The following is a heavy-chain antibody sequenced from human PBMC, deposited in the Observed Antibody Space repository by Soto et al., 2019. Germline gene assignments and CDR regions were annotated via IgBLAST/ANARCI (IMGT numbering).Heavy chain of an antibody. CDR3: ARDLPDDYYSNYYGMDV. CDR1: GYTFTSYG. D-gene: IGHD4-4*01. CDR2: ISAYNGNT. Sequence: ASVKVSCKASGYTFTSYGISWVRQAPGQGLEWMGWISAYNGNTNYAQKLQGRVTMTTDTSTSTAYMELRSLRSDDTAVYYCARDLPDDYYSNYYGMDVWGKGTTVTVSS. J-gene: IGHJ6*04. V-gene: IGHV1-18*01.